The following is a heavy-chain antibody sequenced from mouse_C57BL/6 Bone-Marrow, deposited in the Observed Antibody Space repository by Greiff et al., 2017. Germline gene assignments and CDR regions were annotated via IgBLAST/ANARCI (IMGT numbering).Heavy chain of an antibody. CDR2: ISDGGSYT. D-gene: IGHD1-1*01. V-gene: IGHV5-4*01. J-gene: IGHJ4*01. Sequence: DVHLVESGGGLVKPGGSLKLSCAASGFTFSSYAMSWVRQTPEKRLEWVATISDGGSYTYYPDNVKGRFTISRDNAKNNLYLQMSHLKSEDTAMYYCARSITTVIALYYYAMDYWGQGTSVTVSS. CDR3: ARSITTVIALYYYAMDY. CDR1: GFTFSSYA.